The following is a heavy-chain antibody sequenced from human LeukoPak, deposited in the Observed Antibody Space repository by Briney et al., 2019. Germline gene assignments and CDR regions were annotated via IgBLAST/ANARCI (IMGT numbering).Heavy chain of an antibody. J-gene: IGHJ2*01. CDR3: ARLLNYYDSSGYYPAGWYFDL. D-gene: IGHD3-22*01. CDR1: GGSISSYY. Sequence: SETLSLTCTVSGGSISSYYWSWIRQPAGKGLEWVGRIYTSGSTNYNPSLKSRVTISVDTSKNQFSLKLSSVTAADTAVYYCARLLNYYDSSGYYPAGWYFDLWGRGTLVTVSS. CDR2: IYTSGST. V-gene: IGHV4-4*07.